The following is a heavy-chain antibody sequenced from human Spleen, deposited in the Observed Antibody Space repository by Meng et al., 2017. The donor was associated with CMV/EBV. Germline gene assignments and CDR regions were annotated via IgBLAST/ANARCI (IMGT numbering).Heavy chain of an antibody. CDR1: GGSITGFY. CDR3: ARLREGRNWNYFDR. J-gene: IGHJ4*03. D-gene: IGHD1-1*01. Sequence: GSLRLSCTVSGGSITGFYWGWIRQPPGKGLEYIGYISYSGSINRSPSLKSRLTMSVDTSKDQFSLNLSSATAADTAVYFCARLREGRNWNYFDRWGQGTTVTVSS. V-gene: IGHV4-59*01. CDR2: ISYSGSI.